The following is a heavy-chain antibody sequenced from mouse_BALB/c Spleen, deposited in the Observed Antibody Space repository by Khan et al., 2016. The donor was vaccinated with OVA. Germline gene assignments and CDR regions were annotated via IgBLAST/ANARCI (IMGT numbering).Heavy chain of an antibody. V-gene: IGHV5-17*02. CDR2: ISGDSNTI. J-gene: IGHJ2*01. CDR3: ATSYFYGYYFDY. CDR1: GFTFSSYG. Sequence: EVELVESGGDLVQPGGSRKLSCAASGFTFSSYGMHWVRQAPEKGLEWVAYISGDSNTIYYADTVKGRFTISRDNPRNTLFLQITSLMSEDTAMYYCATSYFYGYYFDYWGPGTTLTVSS. D-gene: IGHD1-1*01.